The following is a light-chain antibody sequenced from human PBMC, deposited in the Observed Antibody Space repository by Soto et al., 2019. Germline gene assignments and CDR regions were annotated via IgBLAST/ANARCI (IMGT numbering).Light chain of an antibody. Sequence: AIRMTQSPSSLSASTGDRVTITCRASQGISSYLAWYQQKPGTAPRLLIYRASSVKSGVPPRFSGSGSGRDFTLTISSLRPEDIATYFCQQSYSSPPWTFGQGTKVDIK. V-gene: IGKV1-8*01. CDR1: QGISSY. J-gene: IGKJ1*01. CDR3: QQSYSSPPWT. CDR2: RAS.